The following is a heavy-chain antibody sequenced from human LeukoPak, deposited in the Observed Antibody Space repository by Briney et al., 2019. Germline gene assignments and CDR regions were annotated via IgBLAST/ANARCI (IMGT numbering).Heavy chain of an antibody. D-gene: IGHD3-22*01. CDR3: AKGWLRTRYYFDY. J-gene: IGHJ4*02. CDR1: GFTFSTYA. CDR2: ISGSGGAT. Sequence: GGSLRLSCAASGFTFSTYAMSWVRQAPGKGLERVSDISGSGGATYYADSVKGRFTISRDNSKDTLYLQMNSLRAEDTAVYYCAKGWLRTRYYFDYWGQGTLVTVSS. V-gene: IGHV3-23*01.